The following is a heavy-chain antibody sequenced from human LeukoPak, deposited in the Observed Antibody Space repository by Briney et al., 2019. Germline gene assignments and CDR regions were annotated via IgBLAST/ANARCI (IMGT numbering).Heavy chain of an antibody. CDR1: GYTFTSYG. Sequence: ASVKVSCKASGYTFTSYGISWVRQAPGQGLEWMGWISAYNGNTNYAQKLQGRVTMTTDTSTSTVYMELSSLRSEDTAVYYCAKELLSAFDIWGQGTMVTVSS. V-gene: IGHV1-18*01. J-gene: IGHJ3*02. CDR2: ISAYNGNT. D-gene: IGHD1-26*01. CDR3: AKELLSAFDI.